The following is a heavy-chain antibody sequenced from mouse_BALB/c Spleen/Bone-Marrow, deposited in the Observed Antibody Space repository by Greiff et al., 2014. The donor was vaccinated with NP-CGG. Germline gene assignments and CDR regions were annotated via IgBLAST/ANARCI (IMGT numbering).Heavy chain of an antibody. J-gene: IGHJ2*01. CDR3: ASSFITTAYYFDY. D-gene: IGHD1-2*01. CDR1: GYSFTGYF. Sequence: VQLQQSGPELVKPGASVKISCKASGYSFTGYFMNWVMQSHGKSLEWIGRINPYNGDTFYNQKFKGKATLTVDKSSSTAHMELRSLASEDSAVYYCASSFITTAYYFDYWAKAPLSQSPQ. V-gene: IGHV1-20*02. CDR2: INPYNGDT.